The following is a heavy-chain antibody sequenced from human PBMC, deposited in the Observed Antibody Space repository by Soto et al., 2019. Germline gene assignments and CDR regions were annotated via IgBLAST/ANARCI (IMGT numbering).Heavy chain of an antibody. Sequence: PSETLSLTCAVYGGSFGDYYWTWIRQPPGKGLEWIGEINHSGSTNYNPSLNSRVTISMDTSRKQFSLKLSSVTAADTAVYYCATRVTRYYYMDVWGKGTPVTV. J-gene: IGHJ6*03. CDR2: INHSGST. CDR3: ATRVTRYYYMDV. D-gene: IGHD3-16*01. V-gene: IGHV4-34*01. CDR1: GGSFGDYY.